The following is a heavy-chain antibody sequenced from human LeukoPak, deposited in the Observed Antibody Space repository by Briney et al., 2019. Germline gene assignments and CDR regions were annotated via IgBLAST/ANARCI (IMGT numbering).Heavy chain of an antibody. CDR1: GFTFSSYA. CDR2: ISSGGNTI. D-gene: IGHD5-18*01. CDR3: AREGTAMVSFDY. Sequence: GGSLRLSCAASGFTFSSYAMSWVRQAPGKGLEWVSYISSGGNTIYYADSVKGRFTISRDNAKNSPYLQMNSLRAEDTAVYYCAREGTAMVSFDYWGQGTLVTVSS. J-gene: IGHJ4*02. V-gene: IGHV3-48*03.